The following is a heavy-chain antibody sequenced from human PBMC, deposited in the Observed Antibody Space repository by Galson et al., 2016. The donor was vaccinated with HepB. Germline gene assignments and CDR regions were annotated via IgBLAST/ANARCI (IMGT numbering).Heavy chain of an antibody. J-gene: IGHJ4*02. Sequence: SLRLSCAASGFTFADAWITWVRQAPGKGLEWLGRIKSKTDSETIDYAAPVKSRFIISRDDSKNTLYLRMNSLKTEDTAIYYCATYGSGRNFDFWGQGTLVTVSS. CDR2: IKSKTDSETI. D-gene: IGHD3-10*01. V-gene: IGHV3-15*01. CDR3: ATYGSGRNFDF. CDR1: GFTFADAW.